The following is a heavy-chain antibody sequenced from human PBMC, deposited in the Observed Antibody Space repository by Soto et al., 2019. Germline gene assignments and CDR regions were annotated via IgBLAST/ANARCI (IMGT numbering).Heavy chain of an antibody. D-gene: IGHD3-16*02. CDR1: GFTFSDYY. CDR3: ARRFLITFRGVIVDASDI. Sequence: GGSLRLSCAASGFTFSDYYMSWIRQAPGKGLEWVSYSSSSGSTIYYADSVKGRFTISRDNAKNSLYLQINSLRAEDTAVYYCARRFLITFRGVIVDASDIWGQGTMVTVSS. J-gene: IGHJ3*02. CDR2: SSSSGSTI. V-gene: IGHV3-11*01.